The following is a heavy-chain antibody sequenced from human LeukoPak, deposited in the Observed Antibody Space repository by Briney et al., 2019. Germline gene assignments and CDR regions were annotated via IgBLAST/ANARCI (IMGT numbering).Heavy chain of an antibody. CDR2: ISYDGSNK. CDR3: AKGVVPAATIYYYYGMDV. V-gene: IGHV3-30-3*01. J-gene: IGHJ6*02. D-gene: IGHD2-2*01. CDR1: GFTFSSYA. Sequence: GRSLRLSCAASGFTFSSYAMHWVRQAPGKGLEWVAVISYDGSNKYYADSVKGRFTISRDNSKNTLYLQMNSLRAEDTAVYYCAKGVVPAATIYYYYGMDVWGQGTTVTVSS.